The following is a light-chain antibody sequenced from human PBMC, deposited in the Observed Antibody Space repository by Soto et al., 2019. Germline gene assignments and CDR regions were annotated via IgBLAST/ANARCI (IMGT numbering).Light chain of an antibody. Sequence: EILVSHSVATLSLYTEERVTLSCRASQRLSSKLAWYQQRPGQAPRLLIYGASIRATDIPARFIGSGSGTEFTLTISSLQSEDFAVYYCQQYINWPRPFAQGTKVDNK. CDR2: GAS. V-gene: IGKV3-15*01. J-gene: IGKJ1*01. CDR1: QRLSSK. CDR3: QQYINWPRP.